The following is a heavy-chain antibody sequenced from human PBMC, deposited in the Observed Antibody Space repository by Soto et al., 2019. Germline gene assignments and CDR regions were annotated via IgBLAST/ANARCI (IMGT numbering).Heavy chain of an antibody. CDR1: GFTFSNAW. D-gene: IGHD1-1*01. J-gene: IGHJ4*02. Sequence: GGSLRLSCAASGFTFSNAWMSWVRQAPGKGLEWVGRIKSKTDGGTTDYAAPVKGRFTISRDDSKNTLYLQMNSLKTEDTAVYYCTTDFGSMERQYSEGVWGQGTLVTVSS. V-gene: IGHV3-15*01. CDR3: TTDFGSMERQYSEGV. CDR2: IKSKTDGGTT.